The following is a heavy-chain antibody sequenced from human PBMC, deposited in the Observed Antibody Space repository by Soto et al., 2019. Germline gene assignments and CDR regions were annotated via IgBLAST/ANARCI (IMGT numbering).Heavy chain of an antibody. CDR1: GYTFTSYG. CDR3: ARDQNLVVVVAANDFDY. V-gene: IGHV1-18*01. Sequence: ASVKVSCKASGYTFTSYGISWVRQAPGQGLEWMGWISAYNGNTNYAQKLQGRVTMTTDTSTSTAYMELRSLRSDDTAVYYCARDQNLVVVVAANDFDYWGQGTLVTVS. D-gene: IGHD2-15*01. J-gene: IGHJ4*02. CDR2: ISAYNGNT.